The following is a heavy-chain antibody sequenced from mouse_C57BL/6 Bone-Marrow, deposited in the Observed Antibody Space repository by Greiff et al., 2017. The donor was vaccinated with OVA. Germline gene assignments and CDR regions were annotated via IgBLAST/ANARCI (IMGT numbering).Heavy chain of an antibody. J-gene: IGHJ3*01. V-gene: IGHV5-6*01. CDR2: ISSGGSYT. CDR3: AGRGYPWFAY. CDR1: GFTFSSYG. D-gene: IGHD2-2*01. Sequence: EVQLVESGGDLVKPGGSLKLSCAASGFTFSSYGMSWVRQTPDKRLEWVATISSGGSYTYYPDSVKGRFTFSRDNAKNTLYLQLSSLKSDDTAVYYCAGRGYPWFAYWGQGTLVTVSA.